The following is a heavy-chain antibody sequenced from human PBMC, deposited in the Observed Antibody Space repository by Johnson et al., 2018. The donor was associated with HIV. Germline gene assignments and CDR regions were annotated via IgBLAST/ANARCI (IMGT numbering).Heavy chain of an antibody. Sequence: QVQLVESGGGVVQPGRSLRLSCAASGFTFSSYAMHWVRQAPGKGLEWVAVISYDGSDKYYADSVKGRFTISRDSSKNTLYLQMNSLRAEDMAVYNCALLRFLEWLLPGEAFDIWGQGTMVTVSS. CDR3: ALLRFLEWLLPGEAFDI. J-gene: IGHJ3*02. CDR2: ISYDGSDK. CDR1: GFTFSSYA. V-gene: IGHV3-30*04. D-gene: IGHD3-3*01.